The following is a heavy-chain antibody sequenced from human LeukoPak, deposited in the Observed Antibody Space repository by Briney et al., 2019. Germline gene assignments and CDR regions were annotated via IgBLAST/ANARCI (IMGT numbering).Heavy chain of an antibody. J-gene: IGHJ6*03. CDR3: ASRSGRGYSYGPRDYYMDV. D-gene: IGHD5-18*01. CDR1: GGTFSSYA. CDR2: IIPIFGTA. Sequence: SVKVSCKASGGTFSSYAISWVRQAPGQGLEWMGRIIPIFGTANYAQKFQGRVTITTDESTSTAYMELSSLRSEDMAVYYCASRSGRGYSYGPRDYYMDVWGKGTTVTVSS. V-gene: IGHV1-69*05.